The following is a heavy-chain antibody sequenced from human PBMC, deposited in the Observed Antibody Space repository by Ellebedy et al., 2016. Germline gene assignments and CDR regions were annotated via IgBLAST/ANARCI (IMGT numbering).Heavy chain of an antibody. Sequence: ESLKISXAASGFTFSSYAVSWVRQAPGRGLEWIGEMYPKGYTNYNPSLKSRVTLSIDKTRNQFSLRLTSVTAADTAVYSCARHKTSVNAFDYWGLGTRVTVSS. CDR1: GFTFSSYA. D-gene: IGHD4-17*01. CDR3: ARHKTSVNAFDY. V-gene: IGHV4/OR15-8*02. CDR2: MYPKGYT. J-gene: IGHJ4*02.